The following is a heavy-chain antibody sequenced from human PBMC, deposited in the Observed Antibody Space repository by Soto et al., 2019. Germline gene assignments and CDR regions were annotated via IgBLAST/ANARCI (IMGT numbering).Heavy chain of an antibody. CDR2: ISSSSSTI. J-gene: IGHJ5*02. CDR3: ARDRDSQRIPGWFDP. CDR1: GFTFSSYS. V-gene: IGHV3-48*02. D-gene: IGHD2-21*02. Sequence: GGSLRLSCAASGFTFSSYSMNWVRQAPGKGLEWVSYISSSSSTIYYADSVKGRFTISRDNAKNSLYLQMNSLRDEDTAVYYCARDRDSQRIPGWFDPWGQGTLVTVSS.